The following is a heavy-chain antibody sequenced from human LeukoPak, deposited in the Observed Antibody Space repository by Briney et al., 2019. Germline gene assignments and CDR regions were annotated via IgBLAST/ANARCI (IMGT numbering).Heavy chain of an antibody. D-gene: IGHD2-15*01. CDR3: ARDATLIPGTVYFDY. CDR2: ISGSGGST. CDR1: GFTFSSYA. V-gene: IGHV3-23*01. Sequence: PGGSLRPSCAASGFTFSSYAMSWVRQAPGKGLEWVSAISGSGGSTYYADSVKGRFTISRDNSKNTLYLQMNSLRGEDTAIYYCARDATLIPGTVYFDYWGQGTLVTVSS. J-gene: IGHJ4*02.